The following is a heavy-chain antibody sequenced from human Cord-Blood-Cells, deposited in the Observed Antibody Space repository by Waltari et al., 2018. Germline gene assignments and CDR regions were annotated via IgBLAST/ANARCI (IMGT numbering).Heavy chain of an antibody. V-gene: IGHV3-23*01. J-gene: IGHJ4*02. Sequence: EVQLLESGGGLVQPGGSLRLSCAAFGFPFSRHAMRRVRQAPGKGLELVSAISGSGGSTYYADSVKGRFTISRVNSKNTLYLQMNSLRAEDTAVYYCAKEESVTTDYWGQGTLVTVSS. D-gene: IGHD4-4*01. CDR2: ISGSGGST. CDR1: GFPFSRHA. CDR3: AKEESVTTDY.